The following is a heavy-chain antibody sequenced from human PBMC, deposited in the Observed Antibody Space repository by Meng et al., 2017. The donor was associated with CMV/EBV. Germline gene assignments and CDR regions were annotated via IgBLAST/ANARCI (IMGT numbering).Heavy chain of an antibody. CDR1: GFTFSSYS. V-gene: IGHV3-48*04. J-gene: IGHJ3*02. Sequence: GESLKISCAASGFTFSSYSMNWVRQAPGKGLEWVSYISSSSSTIYYADSVKGRFTISRDNAKNSLYLQMNSLRAEDTAVYYCARGITMIVVVIAPNAFDIWGQGTMVTVSS. CDR3: ARGITMIVVVIAPNAFDI. D-gene: IGHD3-22*01. CDR2: ISSSSSTI.